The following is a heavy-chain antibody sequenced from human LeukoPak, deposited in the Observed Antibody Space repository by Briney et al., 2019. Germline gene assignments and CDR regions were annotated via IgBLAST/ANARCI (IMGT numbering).Heavy chain of an antibody. V-gene: IGHV3-49*03. D-gene: IGHD1-1*01. CDR2: IRSKAYGETA. CDR1: GFTFSSYS. CDR3: TRDRGAYNLYDY. Sequence: GGSLRLSCAASGFTFSSYSMNWIRQAPGKGLEWVGFIRSKAYGETADYAASVKGRFTISRDDSKAIAYLQMNSLKTEDTAVYHCTRDRGAYNLYDYWGQGTLVTVSS. J-gene: IGHJ4*02.